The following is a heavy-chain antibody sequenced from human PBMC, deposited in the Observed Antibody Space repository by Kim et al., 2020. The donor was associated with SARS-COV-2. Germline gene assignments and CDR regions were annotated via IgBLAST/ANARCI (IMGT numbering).Heavy chain of an antibody. CDR1: GFSVDYYH. CDR3: AKCGPKYFDY. J-gene: IGHJ4*02. D-gene: IGHD1-26*01. Sequence: GGSLRLSCAASGFSVDYYHMNWVRQAPGKGLEWVSNINNNGYITHYAYSVKGRCTISRDNSKSTLYLQMHSLRAEDTALYYFAKCGPKYFDYWGQGTPVTVSS. CDR2: INNNGYIT. V-gene: IGHV3-23*05.